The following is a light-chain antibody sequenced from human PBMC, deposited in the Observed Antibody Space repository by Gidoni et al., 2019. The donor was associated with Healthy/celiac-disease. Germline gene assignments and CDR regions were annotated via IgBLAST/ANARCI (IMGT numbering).Light chain of an antibody. Sequence: QSALTQPASVSGSPGHSITISCTGTSSDVGGYNYVSWYQQHPGKAPKLMIYDVSNRPSGVSKRFSGSKSGKTASLTIAGLQAEDEADYYCSSYTSSSTLVVFGGGTKLTVL. J-gene: IGLJ2*01. V-gene: IGLV2-14*01. CDR3: SSYTSSSTLVV. CDR1: SSDVGGYNY. CDR2: DVS.